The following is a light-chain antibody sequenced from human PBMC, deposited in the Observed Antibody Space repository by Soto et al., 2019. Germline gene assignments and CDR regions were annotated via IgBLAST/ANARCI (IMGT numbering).Light chain of an antibody. CDR3: QQANSFPIP. Sequence: DIQMTQSPSSVSASVGDRVTITCRASQDILSWLAWYQQKPGEAPRLLIYASSNLQSGVPSRFSGSGSGTDFPLPISSLQPEDFATYYCQQANSFPIPFAPGTRLDIK. CDR2: ASS. CDR1: QDILSW. V-gene: IGKV1-12*01. J-gene: IGKJ3*01.